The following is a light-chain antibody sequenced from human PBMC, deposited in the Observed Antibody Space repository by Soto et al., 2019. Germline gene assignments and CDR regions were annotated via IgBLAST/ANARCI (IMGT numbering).Light chain of an antibody. CDR3: QQYDTSPAT. V-gene: IGKV3-20*01. CDR1: ETIVNNY. J-gene: IGKJ1*01. Sequence: DIVLTQSPGTLSSSPGERATLSCRASETIVNNYLAWYQQKPGLAPRLLIYGASSRATGIPDRFSGSGSGTDFTLTISRLEPEDFAVYYCQQYDTSPATFGQGTKVEIK. CDR2: GAS.